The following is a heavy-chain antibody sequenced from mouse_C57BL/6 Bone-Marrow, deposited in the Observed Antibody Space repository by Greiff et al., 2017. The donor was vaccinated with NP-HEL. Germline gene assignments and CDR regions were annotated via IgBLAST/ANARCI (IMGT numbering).Heavy chain of an antibody. CDR1: GYTFTDYY. Sequence: VQLQQSGPELVKPGASVKISCKASGYTFTDYYMNWVKQSHGKSLEWIGDINPNNGGTSYNQKFKGKATLTVDKSSSTAYMELRSLTSEDSAVYYCARWRAVVATRETYYAMDYWGQGTSVTVSS. V-gene: IGHV1-26*01. D-gene: IGHD1-1*01. J-gene: IGHJ4*01. CDR2: INPNNGGT. CDR3: ARWRAVVATRETYYAMDY.